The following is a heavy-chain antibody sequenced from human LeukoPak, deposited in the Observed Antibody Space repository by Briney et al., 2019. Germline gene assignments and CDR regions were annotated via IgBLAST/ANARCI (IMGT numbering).Heavy chain of an antibody. CDR1: GGSFSSYY. D-gene: IGHD2-15*01. V-gene: IGHV4-34*01. Sequence: SETLSLTCAVYGGSFSSYYWSWIRQPPGRGLEWIGEINHSGSTNYNPSLKSRVTISVDTSKNQFSLKLSSVTAADTAVYYCARGAGDIVVVVAATPDDAFDIWGQGTMVTVSS. CDR2: INHSGST. J-gene: IGHJ3*02. CDR3: ARGAGDIVVVVAATPDDAFDI.